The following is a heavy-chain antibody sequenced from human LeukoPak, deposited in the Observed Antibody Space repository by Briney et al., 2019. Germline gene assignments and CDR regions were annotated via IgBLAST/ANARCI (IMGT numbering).Heavy chain of an antibody. D-gene: IGHD2-2*01. V-gene: IGHV1-18*01. Sequence: ASVKVSCKASGYTFTSYGISWVRQAPGQGLEWMGWISAYNGNTNYAQKLQGRVTMTTDTSTSTAYMELRSLRSDDTAVYYCARTDIVVVPAATIYYYCGMDVWGQGTTVTVSS. CDR1: GYTFTSYG. J-gene: IGHJ6*02. CDR2: ISAYNGNT. CDR3: ARTDIVVVPAATIYYYCGMDV.